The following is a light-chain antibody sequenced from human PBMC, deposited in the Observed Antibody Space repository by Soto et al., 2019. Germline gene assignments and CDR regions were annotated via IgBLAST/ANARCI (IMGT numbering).Light chain of an antibody. V-gene: IGKV3-20*01. J-gene: IGKJ5*01. Sequence: IVCTHSQATLSLSPGERATLSCRASQSVSSYLAWYQQKPGQAPRLLIYVASSRATGIPDRFSGSGSGTDFTLTISRLEPEDFAVYYCQQYGSSLITFGQGTRLEIK. CDR1: QSVSSY. CDR2: VAS. CDR3: QQYGSSLIT.